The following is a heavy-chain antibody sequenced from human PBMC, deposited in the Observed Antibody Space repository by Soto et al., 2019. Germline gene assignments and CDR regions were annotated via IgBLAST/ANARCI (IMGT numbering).Heavy chain of an antibody. J-gene: IGHJ5*02. CDR2: ISSSSGTI. CDR3: ARDMRRRYCSIDL. D-gene: IGHD5-18*01. V-gene: IGHV3-48*02. CDR1: GFTFSTYS. Sequence: GGSLRLSCAVSGFTFSTYSMNWVRQAPGRGLEWVSYISSSSGTIYYADSVKGRFTISRDNAKNSLYLQLNSLTDEDTAVYFCARDMRRRYCSIDLRGQGTLVTGS.